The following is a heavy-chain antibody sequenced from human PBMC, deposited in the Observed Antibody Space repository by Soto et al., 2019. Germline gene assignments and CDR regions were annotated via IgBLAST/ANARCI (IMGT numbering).Heavy chain of an antibody. CDR3: AKGRGGYDFWSGYYTLDY. V-gene: IGHV3-23*01. CDR2: ISGSGGST. D-gene: IGHD3-3*01. J-gene: IGHJ4*02. Sequence: EVQLLESGGGLVQPGGSLRLSCAASGFTFSSYAMSWVRQAPGKGLEWVSAISGSGGSTYYADSVKGRFTISRDNSKNTLYLQMNGLRAEDTAVYYCAKGRGGYDFWSGYYTLDYWGQGTLVTVSS. CDR1: GFTFSSYA.